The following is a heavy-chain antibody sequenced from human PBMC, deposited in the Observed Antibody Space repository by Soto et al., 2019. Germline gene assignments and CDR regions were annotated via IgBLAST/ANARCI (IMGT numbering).Heavy chain of an antibody. CDR1: GFTFSGSA. Sequence: GGSLRLSCAASGFTFSGSAMHWVRQASGKGLEWVGRIRSKANGYATAYAASVKGRFTISRDDSKNTAYLQMNSLKTEDTAVYYCTRRDTAMVTSDYYYYYGMDVWGQGTTVTVSS. CDR3: TRRDTAMVTSDYYYYYGMDV. D-gene: IGHD5-18*01. CDR2: IRSKANGYAT. V-gene: IGHV3-73*01. J-gene: IGHJ6*02.